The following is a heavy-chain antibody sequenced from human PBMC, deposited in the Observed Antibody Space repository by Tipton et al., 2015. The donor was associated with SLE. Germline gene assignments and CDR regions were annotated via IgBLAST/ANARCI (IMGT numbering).Heavy chain of an antibody. CDR2: ISWSSDTI. CDR3: VKDRGAIKYYGMDV. D-gene: IGHD3-16*01. CDR1: GFTFDDYT. V-gene: IGHV3-9*01. Sequence: SLRLSCAASGFTFDDYTMHWVRQSPGKGLEWVSGISWSSDTIGYADSLKGRVTISRDNAKKSLYLQMNSLRPEDTALYYCVKDRGAIKYYGMDVWGQGTTVTVSS. J-gene: IGHJ6*02.